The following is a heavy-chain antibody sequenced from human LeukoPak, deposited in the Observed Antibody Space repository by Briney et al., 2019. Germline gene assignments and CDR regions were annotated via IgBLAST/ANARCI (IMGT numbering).Heavy chain of an antibody. CDR2: IYRSGST. J-gene: IGHJ5*02. CDR1: GSSISSHYY. CDR3: AREPRYCTTTGCYPRWFDP. Sequence: SVTLSLTCTVSGSSISSHYYWGWIRQPPGKGLEWIGSIYRSGSTYYNPSLKSRVTISVDTSKNQFSLKLKSVTAADTAVYSCAREPRYCTTTGCYPRWFDPWGQGTLVTVSS. D-gene: IGHD2-2*01. V-gene: IGHV4-38-2*02.